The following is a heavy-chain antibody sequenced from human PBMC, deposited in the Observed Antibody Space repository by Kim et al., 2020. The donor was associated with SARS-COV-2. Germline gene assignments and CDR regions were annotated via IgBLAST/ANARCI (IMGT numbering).Heavy chain of an antibody. CDR3: ARRRFCSSTSCHAGSFDI. CDR2: IYPGDSDT. CDR1: GYTFSIYW. Sequence: GESLKISCKGSGYTFSIYWIVWVRQMPGKGLEWMGIIYPGDSDTRYSPSFQGHVTISADRSISTAYLQWSSLKASDTAMYYCARRRFCSSTSCHAGSFDIWGKGTMVTVSS. J-gene: IGHJ3*02. D-gene: IGHD2-2*01. V-gene: IGHV5-51*01.